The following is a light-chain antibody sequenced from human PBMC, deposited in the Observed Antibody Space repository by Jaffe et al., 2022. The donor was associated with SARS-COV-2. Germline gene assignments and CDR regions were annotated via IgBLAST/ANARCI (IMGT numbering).Light chain of an antibody. V-gene: IGLV2-11*01. CDR3: CSYAGDFWV. CDR1: SSDIGGYDY. Sequence: QSALTQPRSVSGSPGQSVTISCTGTSSDIGGYDYVSWYRHHPGKAPKLMIYDVTKRPSGVPDRFSGSKSGNTASLTISGLQAEDEADYFCCSYAGDFWVFGGGTKLTVL. CDR2: DVT. J-gene: IGLJ3*02.